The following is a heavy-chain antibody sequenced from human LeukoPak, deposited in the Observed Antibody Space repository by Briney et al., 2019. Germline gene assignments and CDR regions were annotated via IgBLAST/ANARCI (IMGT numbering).Heavy chain of an antibody. J-gene: IGHJ4*02. D-gene: IGHD1-26*01. CDR3: ARDSAGYDY. CDR1: GFTFSTYW. CDR2: IKEDGSAK. V-gene: IGHV3-7*01. Sequence: GGSLRLSSAASGFTFSTYWMSWVRQAPGKGLEWVANIKEDGSAKYYADSVKGRFTISRDNAKNSLYLQMNSLRAEDTAVYYCARDSAGYDYWGQGTLVTVSS.